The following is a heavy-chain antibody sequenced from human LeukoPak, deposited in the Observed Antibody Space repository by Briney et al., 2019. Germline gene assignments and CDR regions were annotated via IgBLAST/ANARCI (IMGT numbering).Heavy chain of an antibody. D-gene: IGHD2-15*01. CDR2: IYPDDSDA. CDR3: ARHRLEVDFFDY. V-gene: IGHV5-51*01. CDR1: GYDFSSHW. Sequence: GESLKISCKGSGYDFSSHWIGWVRQMPGKGSEWMGIIYPDDSDARYSPSSEGQVTISVDKSLSTAYLQWSSLRASDTAMCYCARHRLEVDFFDYWGQGTVVIVSS. J-gene: IGHJ4*02.